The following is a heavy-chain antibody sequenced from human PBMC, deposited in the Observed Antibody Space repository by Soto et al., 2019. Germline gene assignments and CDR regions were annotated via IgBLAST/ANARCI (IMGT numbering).Heavy chain of an antibody. CDR1: EFAFSDYY. CDR2: ISSSGSTI. CDR3: AREGEIWFGEVGWFDP. Sequence: PGGSLRHSFAASEFAFSDYYMSWISQAPGKGLEWVSYISSSGSTIYYADSVKGRFTISRDNAKNSLYLQMNSLRAEDTAVYYCAREGEIWFGEVGWFDPWGQGTLVTVSS. J-gene: IGHJ5*02. V-gene: IGHV3-11*01. D-gene: IGHD3-10*01.